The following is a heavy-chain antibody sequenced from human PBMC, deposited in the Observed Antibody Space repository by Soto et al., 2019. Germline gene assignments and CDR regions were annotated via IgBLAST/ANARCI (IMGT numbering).Heavy chain of an antibody. V-gene: IGHV1-69*01. D-gene: IGHD5-18*01. CDR2: IIPIFGTA. CDR1: GGTFSSYA. CDR3: ASRGYSYGYHYYYGMDV. J-gene: IGHJ6*02. Sequence: QVQLVQSGAEVKKPGSSVKVSCKASGGTFSSYAISWVRQAPGQGLEWMGGIIPIFGTANYAQKFQGRVTITADESTSTAYMELSSLRSEDTAVYYCASRGYSYGYHYYYGMDVGGQGTTVTVSS.